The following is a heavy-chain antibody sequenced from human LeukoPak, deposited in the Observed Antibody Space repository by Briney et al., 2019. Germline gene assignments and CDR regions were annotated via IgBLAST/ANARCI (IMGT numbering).Heavy chain of an antibody. CDR3: ARGQYYYDSSGYRFDY. J-gene: IGHJ4*02. CDR1: GFTFDDYA. Sequence: PGGSLRLSCAASGFTFDDYAMHWVRQAPGKGLEWVSGISWNSGSIGYADSVKGRFTISRDNAKNSLYLQMNSLRAEDTAVYYCARGQYYYDSSGYRFDYWGQGTLVTVSS. CDR2: ISWNSGSI. V-gene: IGHV3-9*01. D-gene: IGHD3-22*01.